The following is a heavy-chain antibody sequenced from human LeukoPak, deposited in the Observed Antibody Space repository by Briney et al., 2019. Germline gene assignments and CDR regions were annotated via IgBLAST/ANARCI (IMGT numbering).Heavy chain of an antibody. V-gene: IGHV3-23*01. CDR1: GFTFSRSA. J-gene: IGHJ4*02. D-gene: IGHD3-22*01. Sequence: GGSLRLSCAASGFTFSRSAMTWVRQTPGKGLDWVSSISSSGNTYYADSVKGRFTISTDHPKNTLDLQMNSLRAEDTAVYFCAKRGVVIRVILVGFHKEAYYFDSWGQGALVTVSS. CDR3: AKRGVVIRVILVGFHKEAYYFDS. CDR2: ISSSGNT.